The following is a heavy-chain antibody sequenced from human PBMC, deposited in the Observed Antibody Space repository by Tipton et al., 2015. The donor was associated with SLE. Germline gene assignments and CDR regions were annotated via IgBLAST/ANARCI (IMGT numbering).Heavy chain of an antibody. V-gene: IGHV4-61*01. D-gene: IGHD7-27*01. CDR2: IYYSGST. CDR3: ATVNWGLGAFDI. Sequence: TLSLTCAVSGYSLSSGYYWSWIRQPPGKGLEWIGYIYYSGSTNYNPSLKSRVTISVDTSKNQFSLKLSSVTAADTAVYYCATVNWGLGAFDIWGQGTMVTVSS. CDR1: GYSLSSGYY. J-gene: IGHJ3*02.